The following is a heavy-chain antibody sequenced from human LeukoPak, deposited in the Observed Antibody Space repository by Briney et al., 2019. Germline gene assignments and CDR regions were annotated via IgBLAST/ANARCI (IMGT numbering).Heavy chain of an antibody. V-gene: IGHV3-23*01. Sequence: PGGSLRLSCAASGFTFSSYAMRWVRQAPGKGLEWVSAISGSGGSTYYADSVKGRFTISRDDSKDTLYLQMNSLSAEDTAVYFCAKAGYSTSWYYLDFWGQGTLVTVSS. CDR1: GFTFSSYA. CDR3: AKAGYSTSWYYLDF. CDR2: ISGSGGST. J-gene: IGHJ4*02. D-gene: IGHD6-13*01.